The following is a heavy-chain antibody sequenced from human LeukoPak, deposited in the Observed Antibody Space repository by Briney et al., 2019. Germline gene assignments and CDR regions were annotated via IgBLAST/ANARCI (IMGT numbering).Heavy chain of an antibody. V-gene: IGHV4-59*01. CDR3: ARIVVVAATVYYYYYMDV. J-gene: IGHJ6*03. CDR2: IYYSGST. D-gene: IGHD2-15*01. CDR1: GGSISSYY. Sequence: SETLSLTCTVSGGSISSYYWSWIRQPPGKGLEWTGYIYYSGSTNYNPSLKSRVTISVDTSKNQFSLKLSSVTAADTAVYYCARIVVVAATVYYYYYMDVWGKGTTVTVSS.